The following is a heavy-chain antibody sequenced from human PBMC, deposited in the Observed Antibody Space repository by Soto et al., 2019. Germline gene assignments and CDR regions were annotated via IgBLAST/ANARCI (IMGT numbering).Heavy chain of an antibody. CDR3: AKVGHLLWFGELLDSWDY. V-gene: IGHV3-23*01. D-gene: IGHD3-10*01. CDR2: ISGSGGST. CDR1: GFTFSSYA. J-gene: IGHJ4*02. Sequence: GGSLRLSCAASGFTFSSYAMSWVRQAPGKGLEWVSAISGSGGSTYYADSVKGRFTISRDNSKNTLYLQMNSLRAEDTAVYYCAKVGHLLWFGELLDSWDYWGQGTLVTVSS.